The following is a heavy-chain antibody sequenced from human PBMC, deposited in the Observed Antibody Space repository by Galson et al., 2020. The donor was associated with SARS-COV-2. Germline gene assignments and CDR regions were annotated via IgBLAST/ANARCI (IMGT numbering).Heavy chain of an antibody. D-gene: IGHD2-15*01. CDR1: GFTFSSYG. CDR2: IWYDGSNK. Sequence: GGSLRLSCAASGFTFSSYGMHWVRQAPGKGLEWVAVIWYDGSNKYYADSVKGRFTISRDNSKNTLYLQMNSLRAEDTAVYYCAKDLGVYCSGGSCSLDWYFDLWGRGTLVTVSS. CDR3: AKDLGVYCSGGSCSLDWYFDL. V-gene: IGHV3-33*06. J-gene: IGHJ2*01.